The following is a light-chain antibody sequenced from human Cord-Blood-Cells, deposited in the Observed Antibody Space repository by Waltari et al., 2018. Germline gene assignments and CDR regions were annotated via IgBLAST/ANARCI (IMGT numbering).Light chain of an antibody. CDR2: EVS. CDR1: SSDVGGYNY. Sequence: QSALTQPASASGSPGQSITISCTGTSSDVGGYNYVSWYQQHPGKAPKLMIYEVSNRPSAVSNRFSGSKSGNTASLTISGLQAEEEADYYCSSYTSSSTLVFGTGTKVTVL. V-gene: IGLV2-14*01. CDR3: SSYTSSSTLV. J-gene: IGLJ1*01.